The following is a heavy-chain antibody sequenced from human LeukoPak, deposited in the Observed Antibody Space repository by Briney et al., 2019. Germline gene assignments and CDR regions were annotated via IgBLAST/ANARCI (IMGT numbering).Heavy chain of an antibody. Sequence: SETLSLTCTVSGGSISSSSYYWGWTRQPPGKGLEWIGSINYSGSTYYNPSLKSRVTISVDTSKNQFSLKLSSVTAADTAVYYCARAYDSSGFFDYWGQGTLVTVSS. D-gene: IGHD3-22*01. V-gene: IGHV4-39*07. CDR2: INYSGST. CDR1: GGSISSSSYY. J-gene: IGHJ4*02. CDR3: ARAYDSSGFFDY.